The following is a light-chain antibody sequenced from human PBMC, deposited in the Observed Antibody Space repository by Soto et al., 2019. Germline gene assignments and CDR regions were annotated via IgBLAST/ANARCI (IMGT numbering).Light chain of an antibody. CDR2: GTS. CDR1: QSISIW. J-gene: IGKJ1*01. CDR3: QHYNDSSWT. V-gene: IGKV1-5*03. Sequence: DIHMTQSPSTLSASVGDRVTITCRASQSISIWLAWYQQKPGRAPTLLIYGTSSLESGVPSRFSGSGSGTEFTLTISSLQPDDFATYYCQHYNDSSWTFGQGTKVEIK.